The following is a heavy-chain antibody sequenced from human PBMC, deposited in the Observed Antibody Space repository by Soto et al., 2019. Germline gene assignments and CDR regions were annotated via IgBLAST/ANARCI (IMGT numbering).Heavy chain of an antibody. CDR1: GFTFSDYY. D-gene: IGHD2-2*02. J-gene: IGHJ4*02. CDR3: AKSPNFYCSSPNCYKYYFDH. V-gene: IGHV3-11*06. CDR2: ISSSSDYT. Sequence: PGGSLRLSCAASGFTFSDYYMSWIRQAPGKGLEWVSYISSSSDYTNYADSVKGRFTISRDNAKNSLYLQMNSLRAEDTAVYYCAKSPNFYCSSPNCYKYYFDHWGQGTRVTVSS.